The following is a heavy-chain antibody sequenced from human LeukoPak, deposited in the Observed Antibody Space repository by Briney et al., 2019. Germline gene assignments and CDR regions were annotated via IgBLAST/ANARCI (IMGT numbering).Heavy chain of an antibody. CDR1: GFTFSNYG. Sequence: GGSLRLSCAASGFTFSNYGMHWVRQAPGKGLEWVAVISYDESDKYYGDSVKGRFTISRDNSKNTLFLQMNSLRAEDTAVYFCAKDFRRADYYDSSGYYRMIDYWGQGTLVTVSS. V-gene: IGHV3-30*18. D-gene: IGHD3-22*01. J-gene: IGHJ4*02. CDR3: AKDFRRADYYDSSGYYRMIDY. CDR2: ISYDESDK.